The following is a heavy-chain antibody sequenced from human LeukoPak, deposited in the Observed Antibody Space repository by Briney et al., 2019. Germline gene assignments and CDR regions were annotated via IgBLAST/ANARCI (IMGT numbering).Heavy chain of an antibody. J-gene: IGHJ4*02. CDR3: AREYYDSSDYPRQHYFDY. D-gene: IGHD3-22*01. CDR1: GFTFITYG. CDR2: IWYDGSYK. V-gene: IGHV3-33*01. Sequence: PGGSLRLSCAASGFTFITYGMHWVRQAPGKGLEWVALIWYDGSYKYYADSAKGRFTISRDNSKNTLYLQMNSLRAEDTAVYYCAREYYDSSDYPRQHYFDYWGQGTLVTVSS.